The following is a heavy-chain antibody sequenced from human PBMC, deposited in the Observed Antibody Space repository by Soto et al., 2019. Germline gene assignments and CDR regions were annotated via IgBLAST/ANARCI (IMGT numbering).Heavy chain of an antibody. CDR3: AKGRGSSWTIDY. D-gene: IGHD6-13*01. J-gene: IGHJ4*01. CDR2: ISGSGGTS. V-gene: IGHV3-23*01. Sequence: DVELSESGGGLVQPGGSLRLSCAASGFNFRSYAMSWVRRAPGKGLEWVSAISGSGGTSYFADSVRGRFTISRDNSKXXXXXXXXXLRVEDTAEYFCAKGRGSSWTIDYWGHGTLVTVSS. CDR1: GFNFRSYA.